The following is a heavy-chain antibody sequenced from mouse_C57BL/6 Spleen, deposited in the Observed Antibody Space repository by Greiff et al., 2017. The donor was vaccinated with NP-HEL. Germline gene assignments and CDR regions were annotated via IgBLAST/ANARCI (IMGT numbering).Heavy chain of an antibody. J-gene: IGHJ1*03. CDR2: IWSGGST. Sequence: QVQLKQSGPGLVQPSQSLSITCTVSGFSLTSYGVHWVRQSPGKGLEWLGVIWSGGSTDYNAAFISRLSISKDNSKSQVFFKMNSLQADDTAIYYCARTESFYGSFDVWGTGTTVTVSS. CDR1: GFSLTSYG. V-gene: IGHV2-2*01. CDR3: ARTESFYGSFDV.